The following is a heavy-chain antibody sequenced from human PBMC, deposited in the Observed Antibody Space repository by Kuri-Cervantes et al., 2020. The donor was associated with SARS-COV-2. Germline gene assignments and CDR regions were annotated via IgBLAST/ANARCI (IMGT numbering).Heavy chain of an antibody. CDR3: ARAITGIEHTVVLIATYYYYYYMDV. D-gene: IGHD2-21*01. J-gene: IGHJ6*03. Sequence: GESLKISCAASGFTVSSNYMSWVRQAPGKGLEWVSVIYSCGSTYYADSVKGRFTISRDNSKNTLYLQMNSLRAEDTAVYYCARAITGIEHTVVLIATYYYYYYMDVWGKGTTVTVSS. CDR2: IYSCGST. CDR1: GFTVSSNY. V-gene: IGHV3-66*03.